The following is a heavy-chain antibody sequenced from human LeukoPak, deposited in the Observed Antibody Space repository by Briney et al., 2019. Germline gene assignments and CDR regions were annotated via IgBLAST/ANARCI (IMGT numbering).Heavy chain of an antibody. Sequence: ETLSLTCTVSGGSISSSSYYWDWIRQPPGKGLEWVSAISPGGDSINYAESVKGRVSISRDNSKSTVSMQMNSLRAEDTAVYYCAKAYGSGWYYFDYWGQGTLVTVSS. D-gene: IGHD6-19*01. J-gene: IGHJ4*02. CDR1: GGSISSSSYY. CDR2: ISPGGDSI. V-gene: IGHV3-23*01. CDR3: AKAYGSGWYYFDY.